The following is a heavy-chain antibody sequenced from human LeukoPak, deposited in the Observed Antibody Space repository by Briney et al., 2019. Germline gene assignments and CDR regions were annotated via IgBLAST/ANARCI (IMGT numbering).Heavy chain of an antibody. J-gene: IGHJ4*02. Sequence: GGSLSLSCAASRFTLSSYAMSWVRQAPGEGREWVSSISGRGGSAYYADSVKGRFTISRDNSKNTRYLQMNSLRAEDTAVYFCVNGNNTIWFGELPTYWGQGTLVTVSS. CDR3: VNGNNTIWFGELPTY. CDR1: RFTLSSYA. V-gene: IGHV3-23*01. D-gene: IGHD3-10*01. CDR2: ISGRGGSA.